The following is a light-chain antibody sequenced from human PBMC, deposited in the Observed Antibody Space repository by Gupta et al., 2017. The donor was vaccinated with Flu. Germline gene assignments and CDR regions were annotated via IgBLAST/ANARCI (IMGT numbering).Light chain of an antibody. CDR2: AAS. Sequence: SSRSVAVGDRLTITCQASQDISNYLNWYQQKPGKAPKLLIYAASNLQTGVPSRFSGSGSGTDFTFTITNLQPEDIATYYCLQYDTTPPYTFGQGTKLE. CDR3: LQYDTTPPYT. J-gene: IGKJ2*01. CDR1: QDISNY. V-gene: IGKV1-33*01.